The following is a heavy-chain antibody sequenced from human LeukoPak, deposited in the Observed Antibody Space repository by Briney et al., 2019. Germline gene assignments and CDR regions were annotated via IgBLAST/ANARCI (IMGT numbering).Heavy chain of an antibody. D-gene: IGHD3-16*02. Sequence: ALVKVSCKASGYTFTSYDINWVRQATGQGLEWMGWMNPNSGNTGYAQKFQGRVTITRNTSISTAYMELSSLRSEGTAVYYCARGSSDYVWGSYRYKAFDYWGQGTLVTVSS. V-gene: IGHV1-8*03. J-gene: IGHJ4*02. CDR2: MNPNSGNT. CDR3: ARGSSDYVWGSYRYKAFDY. CDR1: GYTFTSYD.